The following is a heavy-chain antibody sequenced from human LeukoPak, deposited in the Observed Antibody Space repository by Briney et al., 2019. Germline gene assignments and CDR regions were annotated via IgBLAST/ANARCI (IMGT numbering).Heavy chain of an antibody. D-gene: IGHD3-3*01. CDR1: GFTFSSSA. CDR3: AKTGVTIFGVVPFDY. J-gene: IGHJ4*02. CDR2: ISGSGGST. Sequence: GGSLRLSCAASGFTFSSSAMSWVRQAPGKGLEWVSAISGSGGSTYYADSVKGRFTISRDNSKSTLYLQMNSLRAEDTAVYYCAKTGVTIFGVVPFDYWGQGTLVTVSS. V-gene: IGHV3-23*01.